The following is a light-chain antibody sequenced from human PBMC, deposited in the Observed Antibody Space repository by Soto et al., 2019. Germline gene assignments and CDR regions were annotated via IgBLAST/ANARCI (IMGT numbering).Light chain of an antibody. CDR2: GAS. J-gene: IGKJ5*01. Sequence: EIVMTQSPATLSVSPGDGATLSCRASQSISTNLAWYQQKPGQAPRLLIYGASTRAAGIPARFRGSRSGTEFTLTISSLLSEDFAVYYCQQYDNWPPITFGQGIRLEI. CDR1: QSISTN. CDR3: QQYDNWPPIT. V-gene: IGKV3-15*01.